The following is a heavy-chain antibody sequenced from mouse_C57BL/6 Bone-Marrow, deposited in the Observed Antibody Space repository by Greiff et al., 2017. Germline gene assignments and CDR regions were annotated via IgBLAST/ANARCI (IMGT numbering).Heavy chain of an antibody. J-gene: IGHJ3*01. V-gene: IGHV5-4*01. D-gene: IGHD2-4*01. CDR3: ARDRGLRRERFAY. CDR2: ISDGGSYT. CDR1: GFTFSSYA. Sequence: EVHLVESGGGLVKPGGSLKLSCAASGFTFSSYAMSWVRQTPEKRLEWVATISDGGSYTYYPDNVKGRFTISRDNAKNNLYLQMSHLKSEDTAMYYCARDRGLRRERFAYWGQGTLVTVSA.